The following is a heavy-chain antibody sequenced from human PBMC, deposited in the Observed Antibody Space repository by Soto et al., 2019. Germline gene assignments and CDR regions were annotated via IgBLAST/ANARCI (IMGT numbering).Heavy chain of an antibody. D-gene: IGHD2-15*01. CDR3: AKEIVVVVSYGMDV. J-gene: IGHJ6*02. CDR2: ISGSGGST. CDR1: GFTFSSCA. Sequence: PGGSLRLSCAASGFTFSSCAMSWVRQAPGKGLEWVSAISGSGGSTYYADSVKGRFTISRDNSKNTLYLQMNSLRAEDTAVYYCAKEIVVVVSYGMDVWGQGTTVTVSS. V-gene: IGHV3-23*01.